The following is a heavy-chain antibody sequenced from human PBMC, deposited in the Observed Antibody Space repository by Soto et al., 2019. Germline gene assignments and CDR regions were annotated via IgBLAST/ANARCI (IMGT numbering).Heavy chain of an antibody. CDR2: ISAYNGNT. J-gene: IGHJ4*02. CDR3: AVIRSGSSLPKDY. Sequence: QVQLVQSGAEVKKPGASVKVSCKASGYTFTSYGISWVRQAPGQGLEWMGWISAYNGNTNYAQKLQGRVTMTTDTSTSTDNMELRSLRSDDTAVYYCAVIRSGSSLPKDYWGQGTLVPVSS. CDR1: GYTFTSYG. V-gene: IGHV1-18*01. D-gene: IGHD6-13*01.